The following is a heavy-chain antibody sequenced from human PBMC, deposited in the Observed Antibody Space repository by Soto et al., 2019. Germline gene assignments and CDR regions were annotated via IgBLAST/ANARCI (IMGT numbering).Heavy chain of an antibody. V-gene: IGHV4-59*08. Sequence: QVQLQESGPGLVKPSETLSLTCTVSGGSISSYYWSWIRQPPGKGLEWIGYIYYSGSTNYNPSLKSRVTISVDTSKNQFSLKLRSVTAADTAVYYCARTQGSGPNWYFDLWGRGTLVTVSS. J-gene: IGHJ2*01. CDR3: ARTQGSGPNWYFDL. CDR1: GGSISSYY. CDR2: IYYSGST.